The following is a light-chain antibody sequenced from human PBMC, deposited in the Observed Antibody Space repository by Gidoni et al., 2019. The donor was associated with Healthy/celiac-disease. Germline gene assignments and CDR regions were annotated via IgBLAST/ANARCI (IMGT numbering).Light chain of an antibody. CDR3: QQYGSSPSLT. V-gene: IGKV3-20*01. CDR1: QSVSSSY. Sequence: EIVLTQSPGTLSLSQGERATLSCRASQSVSSSYLAWYQQKPGQAPRLLIYCASSRATGIPDRFSCSGSGTDFTLTISRLEPEDFAVYYCQQYGSSPSLTFGGGTKVEIK. CDR2: CAS. J-gene: IGKJ4*01.